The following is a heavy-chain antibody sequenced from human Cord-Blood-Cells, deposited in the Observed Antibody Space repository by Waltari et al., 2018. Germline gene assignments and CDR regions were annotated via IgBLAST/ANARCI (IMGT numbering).Heavy chain of an antibody. CDR2: INHSGSN. J-gene: IGHJ6*02. Sequence: QVQLQQWGAGLLKPSETLSLTCAVYGGSFRGYYWSWIRQPPGKGLEWIGEINHSGSNNYNPSLKSRVTISVDTSKNQFSLKLSSVTAADTAVYYCARRGPGPGYSGSYYYYYYGMDVWGQGTTVTVSS. D-gene: IGHD1-26*01. V-gene: IGHV4-34*01. CDR3: ARRGPGPGYSGSYYYYYYGMDV. CDR1: GGSFRGYY.